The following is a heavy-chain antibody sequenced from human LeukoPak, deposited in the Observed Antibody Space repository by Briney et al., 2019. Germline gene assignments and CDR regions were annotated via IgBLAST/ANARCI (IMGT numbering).Heavy chain of an antibody. CDR3: ARDLSLTYADSSGYWYFDL. CDR1: GYTFTNYG. Sequence: GASVKVSCKSSGYTFTNYGISWVRQAPGQGLEWMGWISTYNGDTNYAHKLQGRVTMTTDTSATTAYMELRSLRSDDTAVYYCARDLSLTYADSSGYWYFDLWGRGTLVTVSS. CDR2: ISTYNGDT. J-gene: IGHJ2*01. V-gene: IGHV1-18*01. D-gene: IGHD3-22*01.